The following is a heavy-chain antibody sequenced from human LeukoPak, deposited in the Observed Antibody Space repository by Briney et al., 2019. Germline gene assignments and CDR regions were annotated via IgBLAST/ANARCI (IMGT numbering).Heavy chain of an antibody. D-gene: IGHD3-10*01. Sequence: PSETLSLTCTVSGGSISSSSYYWGWIRQPPGKGLEWIGSIYYSGSTYYNPSLKSRVTISVDTSKNQFSLKLSSVTAADTAVYYCARDFVTMVRGADYYYYYGMDVWGQGTTVTVSS. J-gene: IGHJ6*02. CDR2: IYYSGST. CDR1: GGSISSSSYY. CDR3: ARDFVTMVRGADYYYYYGMDV. V-gene: IGHV4-39*07.